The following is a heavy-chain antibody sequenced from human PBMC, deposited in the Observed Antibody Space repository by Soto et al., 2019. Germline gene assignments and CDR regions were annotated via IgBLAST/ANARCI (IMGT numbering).Heavy chain of an antibody. V-gene: IGHV1-69*12. CDR3: ATPRAPYSAMHV. J-gene: IGHJ6*02. Sequence: QVQLVQSGAEVKKPGSSVKVSCKASGGTSSNFTINWVRQAPGQGLEWMGGTIPLFDKTHYAQKFQGRVTITADESTNTAHMELSSLRSDDTAVYYRATPRAPYSAMHVWGHGTRVNVSS. CDR1: GGTSSNFT. CDR2: TIPLFDKT.